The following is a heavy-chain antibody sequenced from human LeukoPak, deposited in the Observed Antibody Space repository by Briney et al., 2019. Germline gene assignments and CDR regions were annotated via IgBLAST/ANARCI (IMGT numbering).Heavy chain of an antibody. J-gene: IGHJ4*02. CDR2: ISSNSRTM. V-gene: IGHV3-48*04. CDR3: ARVWPLCSGGSCYLDY. D-gene: IGHD2-15*01. CDR1: GFTFSTYS. Sequence: GGPLRLSCAASGFTFSTYSMNWVRQAPGKGLEWLSSISSNSRTMYYADSVKGRFTISRDNAKNSLYLQMNSLRAEDTAVYYCARVWPLCSGGSCYLDYWGQGTLVTVSS.